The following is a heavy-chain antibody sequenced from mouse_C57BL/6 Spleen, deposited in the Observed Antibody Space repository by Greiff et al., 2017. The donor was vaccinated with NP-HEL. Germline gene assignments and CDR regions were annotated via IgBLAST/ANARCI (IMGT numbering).Heavy chain of an antibody. Sequence: VQLQQSGPGLVQPSQSLSITCTVSGFSLTSYGVHWVRQSPGKGLEWLGVIWRGGSTDYNAAFMSRLSITKDNSKSQVFFKMNSLQADDTAIYYCATPSLYYDYSWFAYWGQGTLVTVSA. CDR3: ATPSLYYDYSWFAY. V-gene: IGHV2-5*01. J-gene: IGHJ3*01. CDR1: GFSLTSYG. CDR2: IWRGGST. D-gene: IGHD2-4*01.